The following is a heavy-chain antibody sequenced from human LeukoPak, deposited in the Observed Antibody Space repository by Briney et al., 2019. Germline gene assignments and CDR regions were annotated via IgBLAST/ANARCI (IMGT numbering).Heavy chain of an antibody. Sequence: GESLKISCKGSGYSFTSYWIGWVRQMPGKGLEWMGIIYPGDSDTRYSPSFQGQVTISADKSINTAYLQWSSLKATDTAMYYCARDLKHYYDSSGSGWGQGTLVTVSS. J-gene: IGHJ4*02. V-gene: IGHV5-51*01. CDR2: IYPGDSDT. D-gene: IGHD3-22*01. CDR3: ARDLKHYYDSSGSG. CDR1: GYSFTSYW.